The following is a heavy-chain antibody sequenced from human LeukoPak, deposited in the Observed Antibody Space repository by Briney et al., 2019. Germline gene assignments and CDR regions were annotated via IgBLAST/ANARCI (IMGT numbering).Heavy chain of an antibody. CDR2: IKNVGSVT. Sequence: GGSLRLSCAASGLTYTDFWMHWVRQAPGKGLEWVSLIKNVGSVTRYADSVKGRFIISRDDAKNTLDLQMNSLKVDDTAVYYCATGHGYGYDYWGQGILVTVSS. CDR1: GLTYTDFW. CDR3: ATGHGYGYDY. D-gene: IGHD5-18*01. J-gene: IGHJ4*02. V-gene: IGHV3-74*01.